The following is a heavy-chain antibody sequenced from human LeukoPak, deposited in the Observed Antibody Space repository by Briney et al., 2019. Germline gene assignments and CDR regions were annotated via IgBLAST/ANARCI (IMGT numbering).Heavy chain of an antibody. Sequence: AESLSLTCAVYGGFFSGYYWSWIRQPPGKGLEWTGELNHSGSTNYNPSLKTRVTISVDTSKNQFCLKLSSVTAADTAVYYCARVGYCSGVSCPGAFAIWGQGTMVTVSS. V-gene: IGHV4-34*01. CDR1: GGFFSGYY. CDR3: ARVGYCSGVSCPGAFAI. CDR2: LNHSGST. D-gene: IGHD2-15*01. J-gene: IGHJ3*02.